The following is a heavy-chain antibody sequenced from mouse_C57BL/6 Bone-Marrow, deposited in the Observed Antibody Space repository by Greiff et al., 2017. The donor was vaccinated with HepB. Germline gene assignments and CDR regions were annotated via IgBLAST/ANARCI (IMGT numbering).Heavy chain of an antibody. Sequence: QVQLKESGAELARPGASVKLSCKASGYTFTSYGISWVKQRTGQGLEWIGEIYPRSGNTYYNEKFKGKATLTADKSSSTAYMELRSLTSEDSAVYFCARRWGTTVVDWYFDVWGTGTTVTVSS. CDR1: GYTFTSYG. V-gene: IGHV1-81*01. CDR3: ARRWGTTVVDWYFDV. J-gene: IGHJ1*03. D-gene: IGHD1-1*01. CDR2: IYPRSGNT.